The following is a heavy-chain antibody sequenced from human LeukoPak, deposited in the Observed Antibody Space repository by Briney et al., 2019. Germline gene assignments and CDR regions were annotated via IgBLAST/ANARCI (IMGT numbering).Heavy chain of an antibody. Sequence: AASVKVSCKASGYTFTSYGISWVRQAPGQGLEWMGWISAYNGNTNYAQKLQGRVTMTTDTSTSTAYMELRSLRSDDTAVYYCARVMGYYYDSSGSDAFDIWGQGTMVTVSS. CDR2: ISAYNGNT. CDR1: GYTFTSYG. V-gene: IGHV1-18*01. D-gene: IGHD3-22*01. CDR3: ARVMGYYYDSSGSDAFDI. J-gene: IGHJ3*02.